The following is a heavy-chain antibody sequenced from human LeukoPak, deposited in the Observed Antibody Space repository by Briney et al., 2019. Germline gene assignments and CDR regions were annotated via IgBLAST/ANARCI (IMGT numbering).Heavy chain of an antibody. CDR1: GFSFTTYG. Sequence: GGSLRLSCAASGFSFTTYGFHWVRQAPGKGLEWVAVIWYDGSKQYYADSVKGRFTFSRDDSQNMLYLQMNSLRPEDTALFYCAGDLGIFSTGWVSAPYSGHWGQGTLVTVS. CDR2: IWYDGSKQ. J-gene: IGHJ4*02. V-gene: IGHV3-33*01. D-gene: IGHD6-19*01. CDR3: AGDLGIFSTGWVSAPYSGH.